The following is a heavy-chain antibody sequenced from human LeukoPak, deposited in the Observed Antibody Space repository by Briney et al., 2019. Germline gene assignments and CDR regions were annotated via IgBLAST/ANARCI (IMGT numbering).Heavy chain of an antibody. CDR1: GFTFSSYA. V-gene: IGHV3-30-3*01. CDR3: ARDLTTYYYDSSGYGY. D-gene: IGHD3-22*01. Sequence: GGSLRLSCAASGFTFSSYAMHWVRQAPGKGLEWVAVISYDGSNKYYADSVKGRFTISRDNSKNTLYLQMNSLRAEDTALYYCARDLTTYYYDSSGYGYWGQGTLVTVSS. J-gene: IGHJ4*02. CDR2: ISYDGSNK.